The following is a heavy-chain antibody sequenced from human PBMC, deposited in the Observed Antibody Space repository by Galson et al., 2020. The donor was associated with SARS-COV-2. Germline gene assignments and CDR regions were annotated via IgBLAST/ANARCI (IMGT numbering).Heavy chain of an antibody. Sequence: SETLSLTCSVSSGSLDNNDYYWGWVHQSPGRGLEWIGNIFFTGITYYSPSLRSRVTLSVDTSKSQFSLILSSVTAADTAVYYCARWQTGSEILAGHFDDWGQGVLVTVSS. CDR3: ARWQTGSEILAGHFDD. V-gene: IGHV4-39*01. CDR1: SGSLDNNDYY. D-gene: IGHD6-19*01. CDR2: IFFTGIT. J-gene: IGHJ4*02.